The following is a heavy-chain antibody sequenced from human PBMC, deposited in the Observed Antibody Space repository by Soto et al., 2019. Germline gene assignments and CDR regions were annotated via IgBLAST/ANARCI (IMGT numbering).Heavy chain of an antibody. CDR3: AKDLVAWGGHIYDH. CDR1: GFTFSSYG. CDR2: MSLDGRNV. J-gene: IGHJ4*02. V-gene: IGHV3-30*18. Sequence: QVQLVESGGGVVQPGRSLRLSCAASGFTFSSYGMQWVRQAPGKGLEWVASMSLDGRNVNYLESVKGRVTISRDNSKNTLYLHMTSLRVEVTAVYYCAKDLVAWGGHIYDHWGQGTLVTVSS. D-gene: IGHD3-16*01.